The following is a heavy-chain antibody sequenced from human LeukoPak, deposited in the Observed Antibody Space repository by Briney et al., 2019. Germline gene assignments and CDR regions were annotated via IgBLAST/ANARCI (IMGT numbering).Heavy chain of an antibody. Sequence: PSETLSLTCTVSGGSISSSSYYWGWIRQPPGKGLEWIGSIYYSGSTYYNPSLKSRVTISVDTSKNQFSLKLSSVTAADTAVYYCARVGQQLVRNSFDYWGQGTLVTVSS. CDR2: IYYSGST. CDR1: GGSISSSSYY. V-gene: IGHV4-39*07. J-gene: IGHJ4*02. CDR3: ARVGQQLVRNSFDY. D-gene: IGHD6-13*01.